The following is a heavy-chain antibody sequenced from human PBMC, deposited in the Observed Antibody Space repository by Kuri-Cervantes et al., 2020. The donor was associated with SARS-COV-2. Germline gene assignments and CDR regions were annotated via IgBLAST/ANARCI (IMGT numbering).Heavy chain of an antibody. J-gene: IGHJ3*02. Sequence: SVKVSCKASGGTFSSNAISWVRQAPGQGLEWMGGIIPIFGTANYAQKFQGRVTITADESTSTAYMELSSLRSEDTAVYYCARDRRGATRPDAFDIWGQGTMVTVSS. CDR3: ARDRRGATRPDAFDI. V-gene: IGHV1-69*13. D-gene: IGHD3-10*01. CDR2: IIPIFGTA. CDR1: GGTFSSNA.